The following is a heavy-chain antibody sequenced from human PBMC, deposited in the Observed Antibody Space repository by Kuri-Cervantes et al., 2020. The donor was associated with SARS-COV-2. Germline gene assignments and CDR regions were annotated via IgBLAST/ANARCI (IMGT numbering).Heavy chain of an antibody. D-gene: IGHD5-12*01. CDR2: IYHSEST. Sequence: SETLSLTCAVSGGSISSSNWWSWVRQPPGKGLEWIGEIYHSESTNYNPSLKSRVTISVDKSKNQFSLNLSSVTAADTAVYYCARQAILVATAYFDYWGQGTLVTVSS. CDR1: GGSISSSNW. J-gene: IGHJ4*02. V-gene: IGHV4-4*02. CDR3: ARQAILVATAYFDY.